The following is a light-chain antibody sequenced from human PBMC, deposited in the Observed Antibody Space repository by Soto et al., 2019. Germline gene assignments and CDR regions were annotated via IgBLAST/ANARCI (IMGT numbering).Light chain of an antibody. CDR1: QSLSSSS. Sequence: EIVMTQSPSSLSLSPVEIATLSCRASQSLSSSSLAWYQQKPGQAPRLLISGASSRATGIPDRFSGSGSGTDFTLTISRLEPEDFALYYCQQYVTSAITFGQGTRLEIK. CDR3: QQYVTSAIT. V-gene: IGKV3-20*01. CDR2: GAS. J-gene: IGKJ5*01.